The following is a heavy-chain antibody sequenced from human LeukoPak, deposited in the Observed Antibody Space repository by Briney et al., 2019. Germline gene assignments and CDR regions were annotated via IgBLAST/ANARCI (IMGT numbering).Heavy chain of an antibody. CDR2: ISISSSTI. CDR1: GFTLSNYN. J-gene: IGHJ6*02. D-gene: IGHD3-10*01. Sequence: GGSLRLSCAASGFTLSNYNMNWVRQAPGKGLEWVSHISISSSTIYYADSVKGRFTISRDNAKNSLYLQMNSLRDEDTAVYYSAPIHGSGSSGMDVWGQGTTVTVSS. V-gene: IGHV3-48*02. CDR3: APIHGSGSSGMDV.